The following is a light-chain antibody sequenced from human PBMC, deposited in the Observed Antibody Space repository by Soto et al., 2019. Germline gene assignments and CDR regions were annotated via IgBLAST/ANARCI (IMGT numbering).Light chain of an antibody. V-gene: IGKV3-11*01. CDR3: QQRYNLPFT. J-gene: IGKJ3*01. CDR2: DAS. CDR1: QSLSTY. Sequence: EIVLTQSPATLSLSPGERATLSCRASQSLSTYLAWYQQKPGQAPRLLIYDASNRATGIPARFSGSGSGTDFTLTISSLEPEDFAVYYCQQRYNLPFTFGPGTEVDI.